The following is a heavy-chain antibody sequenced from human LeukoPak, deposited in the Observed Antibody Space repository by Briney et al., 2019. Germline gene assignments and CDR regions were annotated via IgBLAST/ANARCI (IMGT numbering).Heavy chain of an antibody. Sequence: GRSLRLSCAASGFTFDDYAMHWVRQAPGKGLEWVSGISWNSGSIGYADSVKGRFTISRDNAKNSLYLQMNSLRAEDTALYYCAKWIVVVISSPFDYWGQGILVTVSS. CDR1: GFTFDDYA. CDR2: ISWNSGSI. CDR3: AKWIVVVISSPFDY. D-gene: IGHD3-22*01. V-gene: IGHV3-9*01. J-gene: IGHJ4*02.